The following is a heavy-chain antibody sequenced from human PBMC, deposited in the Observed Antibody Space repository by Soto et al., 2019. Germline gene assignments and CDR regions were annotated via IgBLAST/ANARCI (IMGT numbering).Heavy chain of an antibody. CDR2: IDYSGST. D-gene: IGHD2-21*02. CDR1: GVSIRPYH. J-gene: IGHJ4*02. V-gene: IGHV4-59*01. CDR3: ARQKADEVTAQIDY. Sequence: VQLQEPGPRLVKPSETLSLTCAVSGVSIRPYHWSWIRQSPEKGLEWIGYIDYSGSTNYNPSLKSRVTISVDTSKNLFSLKLNSMTAADTAVYYCARQKADEVTAQIDYWGQGTPVSVSS.